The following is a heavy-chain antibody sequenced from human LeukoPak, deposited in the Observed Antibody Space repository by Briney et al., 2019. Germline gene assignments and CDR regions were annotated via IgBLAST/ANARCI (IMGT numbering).Heavy chain of an antibody. D-gene: IGHD3-10*01. CDR3: ARSSGSGSYLLCYYYYGMDV. V-gene: IGHV1-18*04. J-gene: IGHJ6*04. Sequence: GSVKVSCKASGYTFTSYGISGVRQAPGQGLEWMGWISAYNGNTNYAQKLQGRVTMTTDTSKSTAYMELRSLRSDDTAVYYCARSSGSGSYLLCYYYYGMDVWGKGTTVTVSS. CDR1: GYTFTSYG. CDR2: ISAYNGNT.